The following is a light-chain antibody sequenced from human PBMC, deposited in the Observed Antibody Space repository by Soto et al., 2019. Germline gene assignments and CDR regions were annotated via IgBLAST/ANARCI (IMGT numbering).Light chain of an antibody. CDR2: AAS. Sequence: DIQRTQSPSSLSASVCDRVTITCLASQSISSYLNWYQQKPGKAPKLLIYAASSLQSGVPSRFSGSGSGTEFTLTISSLQPEDFATYYCLQHNSYPRTFGQGTKVDIK. V-gene: IGKV1-17*01. CDR3: LQHNSYPRT. CDR1: QSISSY. J-gene: IGKJ1*01.